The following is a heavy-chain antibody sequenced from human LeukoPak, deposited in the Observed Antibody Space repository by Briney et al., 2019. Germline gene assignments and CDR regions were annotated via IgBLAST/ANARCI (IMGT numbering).Heavy chain of an antibody. CDR1: GGSISSYY. CDR2: IYTSGST. J-gene: IGHJ6*03. Sequence: SETLSLTCTVSGGSISSYYWSWIRQPAGKGLEWIGRIYTSGSTNYNPSLKSRVTMSVDTSKNQFSLKLSSVTAADTAVYYCARGIAARPDYYYYYMDVWGKGTTVTVSS. V-gene: IGHV4-4*07. D-gene: IGHD6-6*01. CDR3: ARGIAARPDYYYYYMDV.